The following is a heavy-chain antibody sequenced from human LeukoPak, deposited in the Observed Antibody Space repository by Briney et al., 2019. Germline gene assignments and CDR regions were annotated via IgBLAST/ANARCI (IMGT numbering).Heavy chain of an antibody. CDR1: GFTFINYA. CDR3: ARDSTYYYDSGSSGPHYFDN. V-gene: IGHV3-30*01. Sequence: QPGGSLRLSCAASGFTFINYAVHWVRQAPGKGLEWVSIISSGGVSEYYADSVKGRFTISRDNSKNTLYLQLNSLRPEDTAVYYCARDSTYYYDSGSSGPHYFDNWGQGTLVTVSS. D-gene: IGHD3-10*01. CDR2: ISSGGVSE. J-gene: IGHJ4*02.